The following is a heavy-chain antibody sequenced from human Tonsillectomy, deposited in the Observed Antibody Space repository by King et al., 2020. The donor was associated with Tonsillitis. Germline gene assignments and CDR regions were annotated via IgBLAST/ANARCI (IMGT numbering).Heavy chain of an antibody. CDR3: AKDGEVVTMAFDY. Sequence: VQLVESGGGLVQPGGSLRLSCAASGFTFSNYAMSWVRQAPGKGLEWVSVISGSGGRIYYADSVKGRFTISRDNSKNTLYLQMNSLRAEDTAVYYCAKDGEVVTMAFDYWGQGTLVTVSS. CDR1: GFTFSNYA. V-gene: IGHV3-23*04. CDR2: ISGSGGRI. J-gene: IGHJ4*02. D-gene: IGHD4-23*01.